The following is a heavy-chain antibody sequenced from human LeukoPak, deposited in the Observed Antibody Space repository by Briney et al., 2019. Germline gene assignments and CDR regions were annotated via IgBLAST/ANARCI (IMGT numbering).Heavy chain of an antibody. Sequence: GGSLRLSCAASGFTFSSYAMSWVRQAPGKGLEWVSGIIDSGSNTYHADSVKGRFTISRDNSKNTLYLQVNSLRAEDTAIYYCAKDRGSSWIRGFDYWGQGTLVTVSS. J-gene: IGHJ4*02. CDR3: AKDRGSSWIRGFDY. CDR2: IIDSGSNT. D-gene: IGHD6-13*01. V-gene: IGHV3-23*01. CDR1: GFTFSSYA.